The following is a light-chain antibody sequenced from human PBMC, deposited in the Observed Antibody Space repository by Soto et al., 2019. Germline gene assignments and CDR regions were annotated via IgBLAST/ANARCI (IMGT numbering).Light chain of an antibody. J-gene: IGKJ4*01. CDR1: QSVGSNY. Sequence: EIVLTQSPGTLSLSPGDRATLSCRASQSVGSNYLAWYQQKPGQAPSLLIYGASNRATGIPDPFSGSGSGADFTLTISRLEPEDFAVYYCQQYGSSPSTFGGGTKVEIK. V-gene: IGKV3-20*01. CDR3: QQYGSSPST. CDR2: GAS.